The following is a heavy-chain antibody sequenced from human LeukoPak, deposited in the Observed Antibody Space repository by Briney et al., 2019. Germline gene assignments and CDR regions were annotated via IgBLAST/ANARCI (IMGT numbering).Heavy chain of an antibody. Sequence: PGGSLRLSCAASGVTLSSYWMHWVRQAPGKGLVSVSRIKSDGRTNYADSVKGRFTISRDNAKNTVSLQMNSLRAEDTAVYYCARGNGLYCGGDCYSYYYYYMDVWGKGTTVTVSS. CDR1: GVTLSSYW. CDR3: ARGNGLYCGGDCYSYYYYYMDV. J-gene: IGHJ6*03. V-gene: IGHV3-74*01. D-gene: IGHD2-21*02. CDR2: IKSDGRT.